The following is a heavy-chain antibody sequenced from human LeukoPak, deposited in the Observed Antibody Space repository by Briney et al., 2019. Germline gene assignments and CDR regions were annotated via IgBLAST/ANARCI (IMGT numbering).Heavy chain of an antibody. D-gene: IGHD2-8*01. J-gene: IGHJ4*02. Sequence: PSETLSLTCGVSGGSITSTNWWSWVRHPPGQGLECIGEVSLSGLTNYNPSLSSRIIMALDTSKNHLSLHLTSVTAADTAVYYCSRENGAFSPFGYWGQGYLVTVLS. CDR2: VSLSGLT. CDR1: GGSITSTNW. CDR3: SRENGAFSPFGY. V-gene: IGHV4-4*02.